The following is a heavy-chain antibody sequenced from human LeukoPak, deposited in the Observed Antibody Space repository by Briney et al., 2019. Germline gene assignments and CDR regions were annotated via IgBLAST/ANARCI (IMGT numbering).Heavy chain of an antibody. CDR3: ARERDSSGWYGGY. CDR1: GFTFSSYS. V-gene: IGHV3-48*01. CDR2: ISRSSSTM. D-gene: IGHD6-19*01. J-gene: IGHJ4*02. Sequence: GRSLRLSCAASGFTFSSYSMNWVRQAPGKGLEWVSYISRSSSTMYYAGSVRGRFTISRDNAKSSLYLQMNSLRADDTAVYYCARERDSSGWYGGYWGQGTLVTVSS.